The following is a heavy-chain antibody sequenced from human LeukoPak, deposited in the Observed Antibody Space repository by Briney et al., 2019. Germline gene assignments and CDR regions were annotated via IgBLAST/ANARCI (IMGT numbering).Heavy chain of an antibody. CDR1: GGSFSGYY. J-gene: IGHJ6*02. CDR2: INHSGST. Sequence: SETLSLTCAVYGGSFSGYYWSWIRQPPGKGLEWIGEINHSGSTNYNPSLKSRVTISVDTSKNQFSLKLSSVTAADTAVYYCARGVMGSSWYPPDYGMDVWGQGTTVTVSS. CDR3: ARGVMGSSWYPPDYGMDV. D-gene: IGHD6-13*01. V-gene: IGHV4-34*01.